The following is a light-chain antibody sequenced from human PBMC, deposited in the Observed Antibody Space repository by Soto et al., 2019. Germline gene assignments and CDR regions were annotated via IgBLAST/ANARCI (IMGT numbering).Light chain of an antibody. CDR1: QSVSSN. CDR3: QQYGSSPPLT. V-gene: IGKV3-15*01. CDR2: GTS. J-gene: IGKJ4*01. Sequence: EIVMTQSPATLSVSPGERATLSCRASQSVSSNLAWYQQKPGQAPRLLIYGTSTRATGVPARFSGSGSGTEFTLTISSLQSEDFAVYYCQQYGSSPPLTFGGGTKV.